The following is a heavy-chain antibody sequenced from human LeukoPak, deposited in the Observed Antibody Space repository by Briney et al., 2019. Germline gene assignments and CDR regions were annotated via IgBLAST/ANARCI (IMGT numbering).Heavy chain of an antibody. D-gene: IGHD4-23*01. CDR1: GGSFSGYY. J-gene: IGHJ4*02. Sequence: SETLSLTCAVYGGSFSGYYWSWIRQPPGKGLEWIGEINHSGSTNYNPSLKSRVTISVDTSKNQFSLKLSSVTAADTAVYYCARRSLYGGNPLSFDYWGQGTLVTVSS. V-gene: IGHV4-34*01. CDR2: INHSGST. CDR3: ARRSLYGGNPLSFDY.